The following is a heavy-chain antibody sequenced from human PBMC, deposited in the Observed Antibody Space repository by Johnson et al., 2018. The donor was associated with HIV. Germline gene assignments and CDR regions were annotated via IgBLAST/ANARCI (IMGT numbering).Heavy chain of an antibody. CDR2: ISYDGSDK. J-gene: IGHJ3*02. V-gene: IGHV3-30*03. Sequence: QVQLVESGGGVVQPGRSLRLSCAASGFTFSSYGMNWVRQAPGKGLEWVAVISYDGSDKYYADSVKGRFTISRDNSKNTLYLQMNSLRAEDTAVYYCARASDAFDIWGQGTMVTVSS. CDR3: ARASDAFDI. CDR1: GFTFSSYG.